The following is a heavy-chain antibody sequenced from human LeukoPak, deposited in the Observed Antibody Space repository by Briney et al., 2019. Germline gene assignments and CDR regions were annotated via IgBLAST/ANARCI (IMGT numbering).Heavy chain of an antibody. J-gene: IGHJ6*02. D-gene: IGHD3-22*01. CDR2: ISSSGSTI. CDR3: ARSRLDSSGYYYHWYYYYGMDV. Sequence: PGGSLRLSCEASGFTFSDYYMSWIRQAPGKGLEWVSYISSSGSTIYYADSVKGRFTISRDNAKNSLYLQMNSLRAEDTAVYYCARSRLDSSGYYYHWYYYYGMDVWGQGTTVTVSS. V-gene: IGHV3-11*01. CDR1: GFTFSDYY.